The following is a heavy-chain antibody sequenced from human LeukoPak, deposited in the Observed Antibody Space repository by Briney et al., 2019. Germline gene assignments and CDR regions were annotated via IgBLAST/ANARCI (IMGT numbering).Heavy chain of an antibody. V-gene: IGHV4-31*03. Sequence: SQTLSLTCTVSGGSIRSGGDYWSWSRQHPGKGLEWIGSIYYSGSTNYNPSLESRVTISVDTSKNQFSLRLSSVTAADTAVYYCARIPGDYYDTQGDYRGQGTLVIVSS. D-gene: IGHD3-22*01. CDR1: GGSIRSGGDY. CDR3: ARIPGDYYDTQGDY. J-gene: IGHJ4*02. CDR2: IYYSGST.